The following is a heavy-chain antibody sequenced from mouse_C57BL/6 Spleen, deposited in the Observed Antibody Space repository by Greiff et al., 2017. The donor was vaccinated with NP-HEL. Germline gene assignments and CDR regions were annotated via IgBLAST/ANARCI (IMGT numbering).Heavy chain of an antibody. CDR3: ARHPYYGSSPYYAMDY. CDR1: GFSLTSYG. J-gene: IGHJ4*01. CDR2: IWSDGST. Sequence: VKLVESGPGLVAPSQSLSITCTVSGFSLTSYGVHWVRQPPGKGLEWLVVIWSDGSTTYNSAIKSRLSISKDNSKSQVFLNMNSLQTDDTAMYYCARHPYYGSSPYYAMDYWGQGTSVTVSS. V-gene: IGHV2-6-1*01. D-gene: IGHD1-1*01.